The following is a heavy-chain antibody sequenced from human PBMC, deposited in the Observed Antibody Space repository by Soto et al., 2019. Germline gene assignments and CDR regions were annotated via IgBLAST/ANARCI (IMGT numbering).Heavy chain of an antibody. CDR3: ARDKYSSGWYPGRNYYYYGMDV. CDR1: GFTFSSYA. J-gene: IGHJ6*02. CDR2: ISYDGSNK. Sequence: PGGSLRLSCAASGFTFSSYAMHWVRQAPGKGLEWVAVISYDGSNKYYADSVKGRFTISRDNSKNTLYLQMNSLRAEDTAVYYCARDKYSSGWYPGRNYYYYGMDVWGQGTTVTVSS. V-gene: IGHV3-30-3*01. D-gene: IGHD6-19*01.